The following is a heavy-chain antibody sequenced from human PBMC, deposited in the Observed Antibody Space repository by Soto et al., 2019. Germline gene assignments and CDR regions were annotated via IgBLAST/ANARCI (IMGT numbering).Heavy chain of an antibody. CDR3: ARVMSSGWYEWLKYYYYYGMDV. J-gene: IGHJ6*02. D-gene: IGHD6-19*01. Sequence: GSLRLSCAASGFTFSSYWMSWVRQAPGKGLEWVANIKQDGSEKYYVDSVKGRFTISRDNAKNSLYLQMNSLRAEDTAVYYCARVMSSGWYEWLKYYYYYGMDVWGQGTTVTVSS. V-gene: IGHV3-7*03. CDR2: IKQDGSEK. CDR1: GFTFSSYW.